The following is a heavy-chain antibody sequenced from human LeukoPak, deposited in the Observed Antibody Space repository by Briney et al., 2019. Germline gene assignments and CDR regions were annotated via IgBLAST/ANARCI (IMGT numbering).Heavy chain of an antibody. D-gene: IGHD4-17*01. Sequence: PSQTLSLTCTVSGGSINSGDYYWTWIRQPPGQGLEWIGYIYYRGSTYYNPSLKSRVAISIDTSKNQFSLNLYSVTAADTAVYSCARLQLRFWYFDPWGRGTLVTVSS. CDR2: IYYRGST. CDR1: GGSINSGDYY. J-gene: IGHJ2*01. CDR3: ARLQLRFWYFDP. V-gene: IGHV4-30-4*08.